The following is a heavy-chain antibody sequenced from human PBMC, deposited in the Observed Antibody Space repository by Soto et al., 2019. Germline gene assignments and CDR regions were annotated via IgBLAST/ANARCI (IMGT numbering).Heavy chain of an antibody. V-gene: IGHV3-30*18. CDR1: GFTFSSYG. Sequence: GSLRLSCAASGFTFSSYGMHWVRQAPCKGLEWVAVISYDGSNKYYADSVKGRLTISRDNSKNTLYLQMNSLRAEDTAVYYCAKDITVAGSRWGYYYYYGLDVWGQGTTVTVSS. CDR2: ISYDGSNK. J-gene: IGHJ6*02. CDR3: AKDITVAGSRWGYYYYYGLDV. D-gene: IGHD6-19*01.